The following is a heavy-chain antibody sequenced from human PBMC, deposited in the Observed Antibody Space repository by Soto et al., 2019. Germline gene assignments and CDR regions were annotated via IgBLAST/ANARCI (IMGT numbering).Heavy chain of an antibody. CDR2: ISYDGSNK. CDR3: ARDRMKREDWSGYFGGASWFDP. Sequence: GSLRVSCAASGFTFSSYAIHWVRQAPGKGLEWVAVISYDGSNKYYADSVKGRFTISRDNSKNTLYLQMNSLRAEDTAVYYCARDRMKREDWSGYFGGASWFDPWGQGTLVTVSS. CDR1: GFTFSSYA. V-gene: IGHV3-30-3*01. D-gene: IGHD3-3*01. J-gene: IGHJ5*02.